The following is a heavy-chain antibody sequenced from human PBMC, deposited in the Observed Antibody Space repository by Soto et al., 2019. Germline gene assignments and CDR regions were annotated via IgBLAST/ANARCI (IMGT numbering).Heavy chain of an antibody. J-gene: IGHJ6*02. CDR2: IRSKAYGGTT. Sequence: GGSLRLSCTASGFTFGDYAMSWFRQAPGKGLEWVGFIRSKAYGGTTEYAASVKGRFTISRDDSKSIAYLQMKSLKTEDTAVYYCSSSSDSYYYGMEGWGQGTTVTV. D-gene: IGHD6-6*01. V-gene: IGHV3-49*03. CDR3: SSSSDSYYYGMEG. CDR1: GFTFGDYA.